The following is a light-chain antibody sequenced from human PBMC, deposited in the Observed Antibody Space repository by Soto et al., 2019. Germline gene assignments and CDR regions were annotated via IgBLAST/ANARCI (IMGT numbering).Light chain of an antibody. Sequence: SLSASVGDRVTITCRASQSISRYLNWYQQKPGKAPKLLIYAASSLQSGVPSRFSGSGSGTDFTLTISSLQPEDFTTYYCQQNYNTLITFGQGTRLEIK. J-gene: IGKJ5*01. V-gene: IGKV1-39*01. CDR2: AAS. CDR3: QQNYNTLIT. CDR1: QSISRY.